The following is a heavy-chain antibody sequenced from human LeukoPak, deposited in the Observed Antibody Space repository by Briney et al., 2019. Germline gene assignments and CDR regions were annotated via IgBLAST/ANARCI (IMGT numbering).Heavy chain of an antibody. V-gene: IGHV1-2*02. D-gene: IGHD6-13*01. J-gene: IGHJ6*03. CDR1: GYAFTGYY. Sequence: WAAVKVSCKASGYAFTGYYMHWVRQAPGQGVEWMGWVNPNIGGTNYAQKFQGRVTMTRDTSISTAYMELSRLRSDDTAVYYCARDRGLDIAAAGKFRHYYYYMDVWGKGTTVTVSS. CDR2: VNPNIGGT. CDR3: ARDRGLDIAAAGKFRHYYYYMDV.